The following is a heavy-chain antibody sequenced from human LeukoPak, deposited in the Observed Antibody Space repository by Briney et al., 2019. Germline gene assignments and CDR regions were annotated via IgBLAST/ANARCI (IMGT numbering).Heavy chain of an antibody. CDR3: ARGGRIALTPFDY. Sequence: SETLSLTCTVFGGSISSYYWSWIRQPPGKGLEWIGYIYYSGSTNYNPSLKSRVTISVDTSKNQFSLKLSSVTAADTAVYYCARGGRIALTPFDYWGQGTLVTVSS. V-gene: IGHV4-59*01. D-gene: IGHD2-21*01. CDR2: IYYSGST. J-gene: IGHJ4*02. CDR1: GGSISSYY.